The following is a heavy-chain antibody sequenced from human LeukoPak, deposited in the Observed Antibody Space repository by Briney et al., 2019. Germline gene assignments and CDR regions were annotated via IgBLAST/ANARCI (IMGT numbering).Heavy chain of an antibody. CDR1: GYSFTSYW. D-gene: IGHD3-22*01. J-gene: IGHJ6*03. CDR2: IYPGDSDT. Sequence: GESLKISCKGSGYSFTSYWIGWVRQMPGKGLEWMGIIYPGDSDTRYSPSFQGQVTISADKSISTAYLQWSSLKASDTAMYYCARVVNYYDSSGYYPRGTYYYYYYYYMDVWGKGTTVTVSS. CDR3: ARVVNYYDSSGYYPRGTYYYYYYYYMDV. V-gene: IGHV5-51*01.